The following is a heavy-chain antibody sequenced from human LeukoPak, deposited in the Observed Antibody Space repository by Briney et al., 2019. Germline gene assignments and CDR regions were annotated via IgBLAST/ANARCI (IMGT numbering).Heavy chain of an antibody. D-gene: IGHD3-3*01. J-gene: IGHJ5*02. V-gene: IGHV1-2*02. CDR2: INPNSGGT. CDR1: GYTFTGYY. Sequence: ASVKVSCKASGYTFTGYYMHWVRQAPGQGLEWMGWINPNSGGTNYAQKFQGRVTMTRDTSISTAHMELSRLRSDDTAVYYCVRDPRPTIFGVVIPWFDPWGQGTLVTVSS. CDR3: VRDPRPTIFGVVIPWFDP.